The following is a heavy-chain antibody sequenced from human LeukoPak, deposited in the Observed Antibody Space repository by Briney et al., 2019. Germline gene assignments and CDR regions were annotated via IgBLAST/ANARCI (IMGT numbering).Heavy chain of an antibody. CDR1: GFTVSTYW. D-gene: IGHD6-13*01. CDR2: IKKDGSAK. Sequence: PGGSLRLSCAASGFTVSTYWMSWVRQAPGKGLDWVANIKKDGSAKNLVDSVKGRFTISRDNAKNTIYLQMSSLRVEDTAVYYCARSPAPGSVDYWGQGTLVTVSS. J-gene: IGHJ4*02. V-gene: IGHV3-7*01. CDR3: ARSPAPGSVDY.